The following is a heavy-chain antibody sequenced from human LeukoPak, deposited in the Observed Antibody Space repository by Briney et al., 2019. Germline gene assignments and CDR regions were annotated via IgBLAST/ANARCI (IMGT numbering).Heavy chain of an antibody. D-gene: IGHD1-26*01. CDR2: ISGNGSSA. CDR3: ARGGPLDY. Sequence: PGGSLRLSCAASGFTFSSYSMNWVRQAPGKGLEWVSGISGNGSSAYYPDSVKGRFTISRDNAKNSLYLRMNSLRAEDTAVYYCARGGPLDYWGQGTLVTVSS. V-gene: IGHV3-21*01. J-gene: IGHJ4*02. CDR1: GFTFSSYS.